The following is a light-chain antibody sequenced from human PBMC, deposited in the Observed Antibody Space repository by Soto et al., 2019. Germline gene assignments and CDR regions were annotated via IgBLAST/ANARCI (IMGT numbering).Light chain of an antibody. CDR3: QQYNKWPLFT. Sequence: EVVLTQSPATLSVSPGERATLSCRASQTVGTNLAWYQQRPGQAPRLLIYGASTRATGIPARFSGSGSGSEFTLTIGRLQSDDFAVYYCQQYNKWPLFTFGPGTRVDNK. CDR2: GAS. CDR1: QTVGTN. J-gene: IGKJ3*01. V-gene: IGKV3-15*01.